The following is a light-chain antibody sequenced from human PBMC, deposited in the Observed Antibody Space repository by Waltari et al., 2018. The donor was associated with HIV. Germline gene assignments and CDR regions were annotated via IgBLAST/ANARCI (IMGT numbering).Light chain of an antibody. CDR3: QQLNTYPPDT. J-gene: IGKJ2*01. CDR2: AAS. CDR1: EDINEF. V-gene: IGKV1-9*01. Sequence: DIQLTQSPSFLSASIGDRVTITCRASEDINEFLAWYQQKPGVATKILIYAASTLEDEVPSRFSGSGSGTDFTLTISSLQPEDFATYFCQQLNTYPPDTFGPGTKLEI.